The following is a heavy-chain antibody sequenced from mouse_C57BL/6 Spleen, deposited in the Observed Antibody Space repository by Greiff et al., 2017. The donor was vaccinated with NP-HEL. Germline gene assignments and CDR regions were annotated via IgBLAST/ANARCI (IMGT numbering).Heavy chain of an antibody. Sequence: QVQLQQPGAELVKPGASVKLSCKASGYTFTNYWMHWVNQRPGQGLEWIGMINPNSGSTNYNEKFKNKATLTVDKSSSTAYMQLISLTYEDSAVYYCTRQGYDDDVGYAMDYWGQGTSVTVSS. J-gene: IGHJ4*01. CDR2: INPNSGST. CDR3: TRQGYDDDVGYAMDY. V-gene: IGHV1-64*01. D-gene: IGHD2-4*01. CDR1: GYTFTNYW.